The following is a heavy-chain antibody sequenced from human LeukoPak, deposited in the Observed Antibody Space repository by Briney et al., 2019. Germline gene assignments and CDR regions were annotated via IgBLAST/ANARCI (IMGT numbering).Heavy chain of an antibody. Sequence: ASVKVSCKASGYTFTSYYMHWVRQAPGQGLEWMGIINPSGGSTSYAQKFQGRVTITADKPTNTAYMELSSLRSEDTAVYYCASGRTDIVVVPATLRNYYFDYWGQGTLVTVSS. CDR3: ASGRTDIVVVPATLRNYYFDY. J-gene: IGHJ4*02. V-gene: IGHV1-46*01. D-gene: IGHD2-2*01. CDR2: INPSGGST. CDR1: GYTFTSYY.